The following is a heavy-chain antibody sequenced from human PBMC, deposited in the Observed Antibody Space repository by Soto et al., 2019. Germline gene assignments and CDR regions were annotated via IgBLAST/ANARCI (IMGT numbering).Heavy chain of an antibody. CDR2: VYHNGLT. Sequence: SETLSLTCAVSGDSIGTNKWWSCVRQPPGKGLEWIGEVYHNGLTNYNASLKSRVTMSVDTSKNQFSLKLTSVTAADTAIYYCARDVAVPGESDRFEYWGQGTLVTVSS. J-gene: IGHJ4*02. V-gene: IGHV4-4*02. CDR3: ARDVAVPGESDRFEY. CDR1: GDSIGTNKW. D-gene: IGHD6-19*01.